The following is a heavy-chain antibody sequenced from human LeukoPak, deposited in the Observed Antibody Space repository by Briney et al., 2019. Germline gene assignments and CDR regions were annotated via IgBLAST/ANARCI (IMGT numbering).Heavy chain of an antibody. V-gene: IGHV3-64D*06. Sequence: GGSLRLSCSASGFTFSSYAMHWVRQAPGKGLEYVSAISSNGGSTYYAYSVKGRFTISRDNSKNTLYLQMSSLRAEDTAVYYCVKSGFLGSSWYFDYWGQGTLVTVSS. J-gene: IGHJ4*02. CDR3: VKSGFLGSSWYFDY. D-gene: IGHD6-13*01. CDR1: GFTFSSYA. CDR2: ISSNGGST.